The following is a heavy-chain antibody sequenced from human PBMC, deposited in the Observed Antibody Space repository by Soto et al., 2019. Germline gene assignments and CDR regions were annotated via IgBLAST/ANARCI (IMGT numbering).Heavy chain of an antibody. Sequence: PSETLSLTCAVYGGSFSGYYWSWIXQXXXXVLEWIGEINHSGSTNYNPSLKSRVTISVDTSKNQFSLKLSSVTAADTAVYYCARAVRNSGYYYYYYGMDVWGQGTTVTVS. D-gene: IGHD3-22*01. J-gene: IGHJ6*02. CDR1: GGSFSGYY. CDR3: ARAVRNSGYYYYYYGMDV. V-gene: IGHV4-34*01. CDR2: INHSGST.